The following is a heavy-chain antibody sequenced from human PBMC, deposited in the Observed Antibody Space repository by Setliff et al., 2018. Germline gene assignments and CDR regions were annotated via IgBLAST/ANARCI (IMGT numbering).Heavy chain of an antibody. CDR1: GFTFSNYA. J-gene: IGHJ4*02. Sequence: PGGVLRLSCAASGFTFSNYAMSWVRQAPGKGLEWVSAISGSGAISYADSVKGRFTVSRDNSKNTLYLQMNSLRGEDTAVYYCAKRGSYCSGGTCHYYFDYWGQGTLVTVSS. D-gene: IGHD2-15*01. CDR3: AKRGSYCSGGTCHYYFDY. CDR2: ISGSGAI. V-gene: IGHV3-23*01.